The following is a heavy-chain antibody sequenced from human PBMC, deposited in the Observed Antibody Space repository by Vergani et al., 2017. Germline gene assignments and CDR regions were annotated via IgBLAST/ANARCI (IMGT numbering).Heavy chain of an antibody. CDR3: AREKRDVRVTSDGRTFDP. Sequence: QVQLQESGPGLVKPSQTLSLTCTVSGGSISSGSYYWSWIRQPAGKGLEWIGRIYTSGSTNYNPSLKSRVTISVETSKNQFSLKLSCVTAAHPAAYYCAREKRDVRVTSDGRTFDPWGQGSLVTVSS. J-gene: IGHJ5*02. D-gene: IGHD2-21*02. CDR1: GGSISSGSYY. V-gene: IGHV4-61*02. CDR2: IYTSGST.